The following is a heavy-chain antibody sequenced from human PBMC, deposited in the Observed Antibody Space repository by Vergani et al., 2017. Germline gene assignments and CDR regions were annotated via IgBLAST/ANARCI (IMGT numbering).Heavy chain of an antibody. Sequence: QVQLQESGPGLVKPSETLSLTCTVSGDSVISTDYHWGWIRQPPGKGLEWIGSMDYSGSTSYNPSLESRISISFETPKNQFSLWLTSATAADTAVYYCASKRGACRAAYCHSYDFWVPGTLVGVSS. CDR1: GDSVISTDYH. CDR3: ASKRGACRAAYCHSYDF. D-gene: IGHD2-15*01. J-gene: IGHJ4*02. V-gene: IGHV4-39*01. CDR2: MDYSGST.